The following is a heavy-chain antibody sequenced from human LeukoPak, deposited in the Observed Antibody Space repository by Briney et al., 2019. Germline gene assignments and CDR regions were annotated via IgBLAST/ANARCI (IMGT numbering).Heavy chain of an antibody. CDR1: GYTFTSYA. J-gene: IGHJ6*02. D-gene: IGHD3-22*01. CDR3: ARPSPRVAGVRSGYYYGLYYYYGMDV. CDR2: INAANGNT. Sequence: ASVKVSCKASGYTFTSYAMHWVRQAPGQRLEWMGWINAANGNTKYSQKLQGRVTITRDTSASTAYLELSSLRSEDTAVYYCARPSPRVAGVRSGYYYGLYYYYGMDVWGQGTTVTVSS. V-gene: IGHV1-3*01.